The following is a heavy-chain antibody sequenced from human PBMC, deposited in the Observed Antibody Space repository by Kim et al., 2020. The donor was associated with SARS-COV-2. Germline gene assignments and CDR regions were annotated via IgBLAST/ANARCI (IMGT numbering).Heavy chain of an antibody. V-gene: IGHV3-33*03. CDR2: N. D-gene: IGHD6-19*01. J-gene: IGHJ4*02. CDR3: ANLAVAGRFDY. Sequence: NYYADSVKGRFTISRDKSKNPLYLQMNSLRAEETAVYYCANLAVAGRFDYWGQGTLVTVSS.